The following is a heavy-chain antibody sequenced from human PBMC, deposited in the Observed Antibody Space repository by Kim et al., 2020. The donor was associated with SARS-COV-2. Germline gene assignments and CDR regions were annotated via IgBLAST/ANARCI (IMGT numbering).Heavy chain of an antibody. CDR3: AKKTMVRGVIHYYYGMDV. Sequence: GGSLRLSCAASGFTFSSYGMHWVRQAPGKGREWVAVISYDGSNKYYADSVKGRFTISRDNSKNTLYLQMNSLRAEDTAVYYCAKKTMVRGVIHYYYGMDVWGQGTTVTVSS. J-gene: IGHJ6*02. CDR1: GFTFSSYG. CDR2: ISYDGSNK. V-gene: IGHV3-30*18. D-gene: IGHD3-10*01.